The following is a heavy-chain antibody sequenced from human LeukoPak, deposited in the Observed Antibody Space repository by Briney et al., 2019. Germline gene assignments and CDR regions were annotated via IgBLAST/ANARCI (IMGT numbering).Heavy chain of an antibody. CDR3: ARGPLLWFGELFGAFDI. Sequence: ASVKVSCKASGYTFTGCYMHWVRQAPGQGLEWMGWINPNSGGTNYAQKFQGRVTMTRDTSISTAYMELSRLRSDDTAVYYCARGPLLWFGELFGAFDIWGQGTMVTVSS. V-gene: IGHV1-2*02. CDR2: INPNSGGT. D-gene: IGHD3-10*01. J-gene: IGHJ3*02. CDR1: GYTFTGCY.